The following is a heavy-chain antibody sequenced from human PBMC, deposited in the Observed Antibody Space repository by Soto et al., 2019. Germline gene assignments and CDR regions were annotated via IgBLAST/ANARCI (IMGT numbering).Heavy chain of an antibody. CDR1: GYTFSDYY. J-gene: IGHJ3*01. CDR3: ARDRSGTGYDAFDV. Sequence: QVQPVQSGAEVKKPGAAVKVSCKASGYTFSDYYVHWVRLAPGQGLEWMGWINPDSGGARYAPSFQGWITMTWDTSTSTAFLELTRLRSNDTAMYFCARDRSGTGYDAFDVWGQGTTVIVSS. CDR2: INPDSGGA. V-gene: IGHV1-2*04. D-gene: IGHD3-3*01.